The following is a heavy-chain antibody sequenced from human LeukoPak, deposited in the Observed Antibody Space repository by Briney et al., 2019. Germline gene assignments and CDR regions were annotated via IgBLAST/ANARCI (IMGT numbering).Heavy chain of an antibody. CDR1: GYTLTELS. Sequence: ASVKVSCKVSGYTLTELSMHWVRQAPGKGLERMGGFDPEDGETIYAQKFQGRVTMTEDTSTDTAYMELSSLRSEDTAVYYCATDRGNYGDRRGWRGSLYYFDYWGQGTLVTVSS. CDR2: FDPEDGET. V-gene: IGHV1-24*01. CDR3: ATDRGNYGDRRGWRGSLYYFDY. J-gene: IGHJ4*02. D-gene: IGHD4-17*01.